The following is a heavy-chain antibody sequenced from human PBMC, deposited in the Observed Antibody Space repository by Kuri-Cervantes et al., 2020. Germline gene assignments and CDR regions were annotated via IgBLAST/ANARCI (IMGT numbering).Heavy chain of an antibody. V-gene: IGHV3-30*14. J-gene: IGHJ3*02. CDR3: ARQQQWLAYDAFDI. D-gene: IGHD6-19*01. CDR2: ISYDGSNK. Sequence: GGSLRLSCAASGFTFSSYAMHWVRQAPGKGLEWVAVISYDGSNKYYADSVKGRFTISRDNSKNTLYLQMNSLRAEDTAVYYCARQQQWLAYDAFDIWGQGTMVTVSS. CDR1: GFTFSSYA.